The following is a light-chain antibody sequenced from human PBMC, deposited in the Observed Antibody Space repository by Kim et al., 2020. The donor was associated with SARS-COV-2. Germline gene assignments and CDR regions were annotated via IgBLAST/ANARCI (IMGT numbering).Light chain of an antibody. CDR3: NSRDTSGNHLVV. V-gene: IGLV3-19*01. CDR1: SLKIYY. Sequence: LGQTVSITCRGDSLKIYYATWYQQKPGQAPVLVIYGKNNRPSGIPDRFSGSSSVNTASLTITGAQAEDEADYYCNSRDTSGNHLVVFGGGTKLTVL. J-gene: IGLJ2*01. CDR2: GKN.